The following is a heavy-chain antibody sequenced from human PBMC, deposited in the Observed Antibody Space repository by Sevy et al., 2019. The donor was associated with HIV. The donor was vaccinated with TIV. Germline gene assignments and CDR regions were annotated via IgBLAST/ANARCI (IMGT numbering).Heavy chain of an antibody. D-gene: IGHD3-3*01. J-gene: IGHJ3*02. CDR3: TTDTGISDYDFWSGRDDTFDN. Sequence: GESLKISCAASGFTFSNAWISWVRQAPGKGLEWVGRIKSKTDGGTTDYAAPVKGRFTISTDESKNTLYLQMNSLKTEDTAVYYCTTDTGISDYDFWSGRDDTFDNWGQGTMVTVSS. CDR1: GFTFSNAW. V-gene: IGHV3-15*01. CDR2: IKSKTDGGTT.